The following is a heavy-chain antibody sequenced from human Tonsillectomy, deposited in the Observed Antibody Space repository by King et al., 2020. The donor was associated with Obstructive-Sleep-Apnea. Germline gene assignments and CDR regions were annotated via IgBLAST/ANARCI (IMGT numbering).Heavy chain of an antibody. CDR1: EFTLSDYA. CDR2: INNSGRST. V-gene: IGHV3-23*04. Sequence: VQLVESGGGLIQPGGSLRLSCAASEFTLSDYAMSWVRQAPGKGLEWVSSINNSGRSTYYGDSVKGRFTISRDKSKNMLYLQMNSLRAEDTAVYYCTKYPAVSLYFAWLYSYGMDVWGQGTTVTVSS. J-gene: IGHJ6*02. D-gene: IGHD3-9*01. CDR3: TKYPAVSLYFAWLYSYGMDV.